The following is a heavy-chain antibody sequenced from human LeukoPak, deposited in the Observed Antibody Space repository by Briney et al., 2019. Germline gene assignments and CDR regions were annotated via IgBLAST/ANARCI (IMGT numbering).Heavy chain of an antibody. V-gene: IGHV4-34*01. J-gene: IGHJ6*03. Sequence: SETLSLTCAVYGGSFRGYYWSWLRQPPGKGLEWIGEINHSGSTNYNPSLKSRVTISVDTSKNQFSLKLSSVTAADTAVYYCAREVGGSGSYSDYYYYMDVWGKGTTVTVSS. D-gene: IGHD3-10*01. CDR3: AREVGGSGSYSDYYYYMDV. CDR1: GGSFRGYY. CDR2: INHSGST.